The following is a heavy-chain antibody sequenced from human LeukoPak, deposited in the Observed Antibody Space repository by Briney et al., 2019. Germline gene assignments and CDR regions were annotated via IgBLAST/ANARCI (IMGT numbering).Heavy chain of an antibody. J-gene: IGHJ4*02. CDR1: GFAFSSYA. Sequence: GGSLRLSCAASGFAFSSYAMHWVRQAPGKGLEWVAVISYDGSNKYYADSVKGRFTISRDNSKNTLYLQMNSLRAEDTAVYYCARGAYGGGQSDYWGQGTLVTVSS. D-gene: IGHD4-23*01. V-gene: IGHV3-30-3*01. CDR3: ARGAYGGGQSDY. CDR2: ISYDGSNK.